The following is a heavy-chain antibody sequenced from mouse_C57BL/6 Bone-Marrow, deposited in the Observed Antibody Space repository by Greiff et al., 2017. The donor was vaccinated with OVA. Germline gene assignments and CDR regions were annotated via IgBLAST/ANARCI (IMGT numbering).Heavy chain of an antibody. J-gene: IGHJ2*01. D-gene: IGHD2-1*01. Sequence: EVQLQQSGAELVRPGASVKLSCTASGFNIKDDYMHWVKQRPEKGLEWIGWIDPENGDTEYASKFQGKATITADTSSNTAYLQLSSLTSEDSAVYYCITGGNYFYCFDYWRQRTTLTVSS. V-gene: IGHV14-4*01. CDR1: GFNIKDDY. CDR3: ITGGNYFYCFDY. CDR2: IDPENGDT.